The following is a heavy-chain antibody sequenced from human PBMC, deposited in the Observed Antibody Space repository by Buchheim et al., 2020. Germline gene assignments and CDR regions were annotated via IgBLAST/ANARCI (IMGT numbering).Heavy chain of an antibody. CDR3: ARAKRYCSSTSCYHRYYYYYGMDV. V-gene: IGHV1-2*04. CDR1: GYTFTGHY. Sequence: QVQLVQSGAEVKKPGASVKVSCKASGYTFTGHYMHWVRQAPGQGLEWMGWINPNSGGTNYAQKFQGWVTMTRDTSISTPYMELSRLRSDDTAVYYCARAKRYCSSTSCYHRYYYYYGMDVWGQGTT. CDR2: INPNSGGT. D-gene: IGHD2-2*01. J-gene: IGHJ6*02.